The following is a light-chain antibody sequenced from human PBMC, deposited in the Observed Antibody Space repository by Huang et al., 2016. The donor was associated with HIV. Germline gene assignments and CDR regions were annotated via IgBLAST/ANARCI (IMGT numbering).Light chain of an antibody. CDR2: DAS. V-gene: IGKV3-11*01. Sequence: EIVLTQSPATLSLSPGERATLSCRASQSVSSFLAWYQQKPGQAPRLHIHDASNRATGIPARLLGSGSGTDFTLTISRLEPEDFAIYYCQQRNNWITFGQGTRLEIK. J-gene: IGKJ5*01. CDR1: QSVSSF. CDR3: QQRNNWIT.